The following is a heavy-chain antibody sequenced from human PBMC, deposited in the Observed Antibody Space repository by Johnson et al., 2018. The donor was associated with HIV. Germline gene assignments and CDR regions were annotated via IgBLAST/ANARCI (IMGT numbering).Heavy chain of an antibody. D-gene: IGHD3-10*01. J-gene: IGHJ3*02. CDR1: GFTFSTYG. Sequence: QGQLVESGGGVVQPGRSLRLSCAASGFTFSTYGMHWVRQAPGKGLEWVAVMWYDGSNKYYADSVKGRFTVHRDNPKNTMYRQMKGLRAEDTAVYYCARSDITLVRGGAFDIWGQGTVVTVSS. CDR2: MWYDGSNK. CDR3: ARSDITLVRGGAFDI. V-gene: IGHV3-33*01.